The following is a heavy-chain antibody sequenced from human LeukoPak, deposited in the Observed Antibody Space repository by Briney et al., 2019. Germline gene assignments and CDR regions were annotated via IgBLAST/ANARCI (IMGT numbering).Heavy chain of an antibody. CDR2: ISHSGST. J-gene: IGHJ4*02. CDR3: ARRTRARYCSGGSCYPTYNYFDY. CDR1: GGSFSGYY. D-gene: IGHD2-15*01. Sequence: SETLSLTCAVYGGSFSGYYWSWIRQPPGKGLEWIGEISHSGSTNYNPSLKSRVTISVDTSKNQFSLKLSSVTAADTAVYYCARRTRARYCSGGSCYPTYNYFDYWGQGTLVTVSS. V-gene: IGHV4-34*01.